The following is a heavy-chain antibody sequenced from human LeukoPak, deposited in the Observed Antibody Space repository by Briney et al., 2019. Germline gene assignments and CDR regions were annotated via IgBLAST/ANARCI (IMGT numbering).Heavy chain of an antibody. J-gene: IGHJ4*02. CDR1: SGSISSYY. CDR3: ASHAGYSSSSLGFDY. D-gene: IGHD6-13*01. V-gene: IGHV4-59*08. Sequence: SETLSLTCTVSSGSISSYYWSWIRQPPGKGLEWIGYIYYSGSTNYNPSLKSRVTISVDTSKNQFSLKLSSVTAADTAVYYCASHAGYSSSSLGFDYWGQGTLVTVSS. CDR2: IYYSGST.